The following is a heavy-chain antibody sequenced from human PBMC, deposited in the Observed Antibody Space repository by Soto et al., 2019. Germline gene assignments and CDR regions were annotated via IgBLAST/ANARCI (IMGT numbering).Heavy chain of an antibody. V-gene: IGHV4-30-2*06. CDR1: GASISYGGFS. D-gene: IGHD5-12*01. J-gene: IGHJ4*02. CDR3: ARGGGYDSLDY. Sequence: QLQLQESGSGLVKNSETLSLTCTVSGASISYGGFSWSWIRQSPGKGLEWIGYISHIESTYVHPSFKSRLTMSIDRTRNQFSLKLSSVTAVDMAVYYCARGGGYDSLDYWGQGVLVTVSS. CDR2: ISHIEST.